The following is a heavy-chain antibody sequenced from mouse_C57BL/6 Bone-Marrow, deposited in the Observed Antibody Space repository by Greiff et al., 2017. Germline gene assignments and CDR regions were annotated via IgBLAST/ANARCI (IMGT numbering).Heavy chain of an antibody. J-gene: IGHJ4*01. D-gene: IGHD2-1*01. CDR1: GYTFTSYW. CDR3: ARRGKGAMDY. CDR2: IDPSDSET. V-gene: IGHV1-52*01. Sequence: QVQLQQSGAELVRPGSSVKLSCKASGYTFTSYWMHWVKQRPIQGLEWIGNIDPSDSETHYNQKFKDKATLTVDKSSSTAYMQLSSLTSEDSAVYYCARRGKGAMDYWGQGTSVTVSS.